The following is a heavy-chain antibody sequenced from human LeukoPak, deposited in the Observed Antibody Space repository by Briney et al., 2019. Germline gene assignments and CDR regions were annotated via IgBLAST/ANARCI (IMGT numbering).Heavy chain of an antibody. D-gene: IGHD5-12*01. CDR3: ARDRYSGYDSVGAFDI. V-gene: IGHV3-21*01. Sequence: PGGSLRLSCAASGFTFSSHGMSWVRQAPGKGLEWVSSISSSSSYIYYADSVKGRFTISRDNAKNSLYLQMNSLRAEDTAVYYCARDRYSGYDSVGAFDIWGQGTMVTVSS. CDR1: GFTFSSHG. CDR2: ISSSSSYI. J-gene: IGHJ3*02.